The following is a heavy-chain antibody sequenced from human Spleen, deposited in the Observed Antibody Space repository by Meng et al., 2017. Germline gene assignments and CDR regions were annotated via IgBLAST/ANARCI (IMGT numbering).Heavy chain of an antibody. CDR3: TRATQYYYDSSGYYYYFDY. CDR1: GFTFGDYA. CDR2: IRSKAYGGTT. J-gene: IGHJ4*02. Sequence: GGSLRLSCTASGFTFGDYAMSWVRQAPGKGLEWVGFIRSKAYGGTTEYAASVKGRFTISRDDSKSIAYLQMNSLKTEDTAVYYCTRATQYYYDSSGYYYYFDYWGQGTLVTVSS. D-gene: IGHD3-22*01. V-gene: IGHV3-49*04.